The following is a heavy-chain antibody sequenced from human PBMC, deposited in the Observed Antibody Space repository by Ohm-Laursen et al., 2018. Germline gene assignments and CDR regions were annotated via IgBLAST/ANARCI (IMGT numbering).Heavy chain of an antibody. CDR2: INPNSGDT. CDR3: ARGTTVTTTNYYYGMDV. D-gene: IGHD4-17*01. Sequence: ATVKISCKASGYTFTDYSMHWVRQAPGQGLEWMGWINPNSGDTNYAQSLHGRVTMTRDTSIGTAYMELSRLTSDDTAVYYCARGTTVTTTNYYYGMDVWGQGTTVTVSS. V-gene: IGHV1-2*02. CDR1: GYTFTDYS. J-gene: IGHJ6*02.